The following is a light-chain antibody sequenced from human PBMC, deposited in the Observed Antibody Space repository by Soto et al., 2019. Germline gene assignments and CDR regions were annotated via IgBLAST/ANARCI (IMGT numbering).Light chain of an antibody. CDR1: SSNLGAGYD. CDR3: PAYDYRLTASV. J-gene: IGLJ3*02. CDR2: GNR. Sequence: QSVLTQPPSVSGAPGQRVTISCTGNSSNLGAGYDVHWYQQLPGAAPKLVIFGNRNRPSGVPERFSGSKSGTSASLAITGLPGEDEGDYFCPAYDYRLTASVFGGGTKLTVL. V-gene: IGLV1-40*01.